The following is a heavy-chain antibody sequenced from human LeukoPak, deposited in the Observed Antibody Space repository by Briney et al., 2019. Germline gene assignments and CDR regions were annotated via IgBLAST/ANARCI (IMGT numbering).Heavy chain of an antibody. D-gene: IGHD3-16*01. CDR2: IKQDGSEK. CDR1: GFTFSSYW. Sequence: GGSLRLSCAASGFTFSSYWMSWVRQAPGKGLEWVANIKQDGSEKYYVDSVKGRFTISRDNAKNSLYLQMNSLRAEDTAVYYCARADRLGAALLASFDYWGQGTLVTVSS. J-gene: IGHJ4*02. CDR3: ARADRLGAALLASFDY. V-gene: IGHV3-7*01.